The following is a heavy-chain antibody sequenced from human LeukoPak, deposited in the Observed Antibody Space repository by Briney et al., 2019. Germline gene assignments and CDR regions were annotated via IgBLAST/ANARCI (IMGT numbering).Heavy chain of an antibody. CDR3: AREVPNIVVVTLDH. D-gene: IGHD2-21*02. V-gene: IGHV1-69*13. Sequence: SVTASRKATGGTFISSANSWVRQAPGQGLEWMGGIIPIFGTANYAQKFQGRVTITADESTSTAYMELSSLRSEDTAVYYCAREVPNIVVVTLDHWGQGTLVTVSS. CDR1: GGTFISSA. CDR2: IIPIFGTA. J-gene: IGHJ5*02.